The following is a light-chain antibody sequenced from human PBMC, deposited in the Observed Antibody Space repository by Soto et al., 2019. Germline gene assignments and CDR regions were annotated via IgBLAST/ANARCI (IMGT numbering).Light chain of an antibody. V-gene: IGKV3-20*01. J-gene: IGKJ1*01. CDR1: QTVGTDY. Sequence: ENVFTQSPGILSLAPGERATLSCRAGQTVGTDYVSGYQQKPGQAPRLLIYGASNRATGIPDRFSGTGSGTDFTLTLSSLEPDDFAVYHCHQYGDSPWTFGQGTKV. CDR2: GAS. CDR3: HQYGDSPWT.